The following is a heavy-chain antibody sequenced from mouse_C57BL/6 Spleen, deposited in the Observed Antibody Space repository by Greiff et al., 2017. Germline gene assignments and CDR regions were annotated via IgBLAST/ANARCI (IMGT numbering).Heavy chain of an antibody. Sequence: QVQLQQPGAELVMPGASVKLSCKASGYTFTSYWMHWVKQRPGQGLEWIGEIDPSDSYTNYNQKFKGKSTLTVDKSSSTAYMQLSSLTSEDSAVXYCARAYGSTQFAYWGQGTLVTVSA. CDR2: IDPSDSYT. J-gene: IGHJ3*01. CDR1: GYTFTSYW. CDR3: ARAYGSTQFAY. V-gene: IGHV1-69*01. D-gene: IGHD1-1*01.